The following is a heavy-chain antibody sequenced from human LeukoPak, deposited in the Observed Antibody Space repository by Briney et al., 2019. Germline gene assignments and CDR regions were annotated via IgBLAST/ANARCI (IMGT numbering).Heavy chain of an antibody. Sequence: PAGSLRLSCVASGFTFSSYSMNWVRQAPGRGLVGGSYISRSSGTIYYADSVKGRFTISRDNAKNSLYLLMNSLRDEDTAVYYCARIWGYCSGDSCYSTPYWGQGTLVTVSS. D-gene: IGHD2-15*01. CDR1: GFTFSSYS. V-gene: IGHV3-48*02. CDR2: ISRSSGTI. CDR3: ARIWGYCSGDSCYSTPY. J-gene: IGHJ4*02.